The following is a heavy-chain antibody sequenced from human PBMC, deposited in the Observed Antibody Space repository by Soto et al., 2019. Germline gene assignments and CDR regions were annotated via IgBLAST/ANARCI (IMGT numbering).Heavy chain of an antibody. V-gene: IGHV3-30*18. CDR3: AKMWCGEEILDY. J-gene: IGHJ4*02. Sequence: QVQLVESGGGVVQPGRSLRLSCAASGFTFSSYGMHWVRQAPGKGLEWVAVISYDGGNKYYADSVKGRFTISRDNSKNTLYLQMNSLRAEDTAVYYCAKMWCGEEILDYWGQGTLVTVSS. D-gene: IGHD3-10*01. CDR1: GFTFSSYG. CDR2: ISYDGGNK.